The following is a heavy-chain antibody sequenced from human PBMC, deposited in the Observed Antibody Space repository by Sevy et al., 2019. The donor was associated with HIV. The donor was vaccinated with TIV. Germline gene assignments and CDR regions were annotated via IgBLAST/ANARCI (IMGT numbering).Heavy chain of an antibody. CDR1: GFTFSSYA. V-gene: IGHV3-30-3*01. J-gene: IGHJ3*02. CDR3: ARDRYYYDSSGYYSGAFDI. D-gene: IGHD3-22*01. Sequence: GSLRLSCAASGFTFSSYAMHWVRQAPGKGLEWVAVISYDGSNKYYADSVKGRFTISRDNSKNTLYLQMNSLRAEDTAVYYCARDRYYYDSSGYYSGAFDIWGQGTMVTVSS. CDR2: ISYDGSNK.